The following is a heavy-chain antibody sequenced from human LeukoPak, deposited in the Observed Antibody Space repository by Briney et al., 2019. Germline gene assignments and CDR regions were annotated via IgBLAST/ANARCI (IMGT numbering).Heavy chain of an antibody. CDR2: IKQDGSEK. V-gene: IGHV3-7*01. J-gene: IGHJ4*02. CDR1: GFTFSSYW. D-gene: IGHD4-17*01. CDR3: ARRPVDSYGDCYFHY. Sequence: GGSLRLSCASSGFTFSSYWMSWVRQAPGKGLEWVANIKQDGSEKYYVDSVKGRFTISRDNAKNSLYLQMNSLRAEDTAVYYCARRPVDSYGDCYFHYWGQGTLVTVSS.